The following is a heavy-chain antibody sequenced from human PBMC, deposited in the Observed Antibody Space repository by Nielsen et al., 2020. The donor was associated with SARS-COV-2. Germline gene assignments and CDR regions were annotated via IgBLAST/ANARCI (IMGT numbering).Heavy chain of an antibody. V-gene: IGHV5-51*01. Sequence: GESLKISCETSGYTFSNFWIGWVRQMPGRGLEWMGIIYPRDSDTRYSPSFQGQVTISADKSISTTYLQWRSLKASDTAMYYCAREGRDDSGTERRGMDVWGRGTTVTVSS. D-gene: IGHD3-10*01. CDR2: IYPRDSDT. CDR3: AREGRDDSGTERRGMDV. CDR1: GYTFSNFW. J-gene: IGHJ6*02.